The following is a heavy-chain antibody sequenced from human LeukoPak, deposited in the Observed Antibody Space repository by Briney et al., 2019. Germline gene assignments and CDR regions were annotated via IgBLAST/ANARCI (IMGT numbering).Heavy chain of an antibody. CDR2: IYHSGST. CDR1: GGSISSSNW. J-gene: IGHJ4*02. D-gene: IGHD1-26*01. V-gene: IGHV4-4*02. CDR3: ARGGYSGSPTTDY. Sequence: SGTLSLICAVSGGSISSSNWWSWVRQPPGKGLEWIGEIYHSGSTNYNPSLKSRVTISVDKSKNQFSLKLSSVTAADTAVYYCARGGYSGSPTTDYWGQGTLVTVSS.